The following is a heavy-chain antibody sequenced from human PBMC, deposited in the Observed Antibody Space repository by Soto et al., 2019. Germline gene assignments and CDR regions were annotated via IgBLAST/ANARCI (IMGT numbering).Heavy chain of an antibody. D-gene: IGHD4-4*01. J-gene: IGHJ4*02. CDR2: ISYSGNI. CDR1: GDSITSSY. V-gene: IGHV4-59*08. CDR3: ARQAGSNSDDLYFHY. Sequence: PSETLSLTCSVSGDSITSSYWSWIRQPPGKGPEWIAYISYSGNIRYNPSLKSRVTISGDTSKNLFSLNLSSVTAADTAVYYCARQAGSNSDDLYFHYWGQGTLVTVSS.